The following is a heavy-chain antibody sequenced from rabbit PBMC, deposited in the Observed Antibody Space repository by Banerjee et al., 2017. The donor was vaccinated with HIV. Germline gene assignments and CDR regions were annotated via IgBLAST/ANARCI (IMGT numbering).Heavy chain of an antibody. CDR3: ARDAGYAGSNL. D-gene: IGHD4-2*01. CDR1: GFSFSSSYD. V-gene: IGHV1S40*01. CDR2: IYTSSGST. Sequence: QQLVESGGGLVKPGASLTLTCTASGFSFSSSYDMYWVRQAPGKGLEWIAYIYTSSGSTYYASWAKGRFTISKTSSTTVTLQMTSLTAADTATYFCARDAGYAGSNLWGQGTLVTVS. J-gene: IGHJ4*01.